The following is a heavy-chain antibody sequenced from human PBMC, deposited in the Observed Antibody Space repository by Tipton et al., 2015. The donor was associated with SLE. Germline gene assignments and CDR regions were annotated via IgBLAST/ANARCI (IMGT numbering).Heavy chain of an antibody. CDR2: IYYSGST. CDR1: GFTFSSYA. J-gene: IGHJ5*02. CDR3: ARHVRGRSRELRWFDP. D-gene: IGHD1-26*01. Sequence: LRLSCAASGFTFSSYAMSWIRQHPGKGLEWIGYIYYSGSTYYNPSLKSRVTISVDTSKNQFSLKLSSVTAADTAVYYCARHVRGRSRELRWFDPWGQGTLVTVSS. V-gene: IGHV4-31*02.